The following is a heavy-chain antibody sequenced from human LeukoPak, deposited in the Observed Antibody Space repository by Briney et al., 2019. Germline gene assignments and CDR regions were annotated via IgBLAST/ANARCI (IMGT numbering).Heavy chain of an antibody. V-gene: IGHV3-23*01. CDR3: AKIWFGELSHFDY. CDR1: GFTFSSYA. J-gene: IGHJ4*02. D-gene: IGHD3-10*01. Sequence: PGGSLRLSRAASGFTFSSYAMSWVRQAPGKGLEWVSAISGSGGSTYYADPVKGRFTISRDNSKNTLYLQISSLRAEDTAVYYCAKIWFGELSHFDYWGQGALVTVSS. CDR2: ISGSGGST.